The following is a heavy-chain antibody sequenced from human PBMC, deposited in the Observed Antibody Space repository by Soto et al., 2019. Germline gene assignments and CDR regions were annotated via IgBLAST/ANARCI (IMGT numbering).Heavy chain of an antibody. CDR3: AKTLVVVVAATPHNWFDP. J-gene: IGHJ5*02. CDR1: GFTFSSYA. Sequence: GGSLRLSCAASGFTFSSYAMSWVRQAPGKGLEWVSAISGSGGSTYYADSVKGRFTISRDNSKNTLYLQMNSLRAEDTAVYYCAKTLVVVVAATPHNWFDPWGQGTLVTVSS. CDR2: ISGSGGST. V-gene: IGHV3-23*01. D-gene: IGHD2-15*01.